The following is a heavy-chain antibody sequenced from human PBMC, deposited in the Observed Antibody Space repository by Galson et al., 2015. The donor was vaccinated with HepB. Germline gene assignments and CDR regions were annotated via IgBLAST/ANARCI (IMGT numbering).Heavy chain of an antibody. J-gene: IGHJ4*02. D-gene: IGHD3-22*01. CDR3: AREPYYYDSSGYHDY. V-gene: IGHV1-46*01. CDR1: GYTFTSYY. Sequence: SVKVSCKASGYTFTSYYMHWVRQAPGQGLEWMGIINPSGGSTSYAQKFQGRVTMTRDTSTSTVYMELSSLRSEDTAVYYCAREPYYYDSSGYHDYWGQGTLVTVSS. CDR2: INPSGGST.